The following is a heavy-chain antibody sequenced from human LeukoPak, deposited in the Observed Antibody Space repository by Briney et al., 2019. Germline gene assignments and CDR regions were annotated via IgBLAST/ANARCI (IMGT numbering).Heavy chain of an antibody. CDR1: GVSISSAGY. J-gene: IGHJ3*02. D-gene: IGHD4-17*01. V-gene: IGHV4-31*03. CDR2: IYFSGST. Sequence: PSETLSLTCTVSGVSISSAGYWSWIRQYPGKGLEWIGYIYFSGSTYYNPSLKSRVTISEDTSKNHFSLKLSSVTAADTAVYYCARVPPDYGDYVRAFDIWGQGTKVTVSS. CDR3: ARVPPDYGDYVRAFDI.